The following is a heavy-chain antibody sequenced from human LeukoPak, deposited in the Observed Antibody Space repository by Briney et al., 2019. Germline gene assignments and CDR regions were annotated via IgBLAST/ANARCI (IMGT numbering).Heavy chain of an antibody. CDR3: SRESGAFCPFGY. V-gene: IGHV4-4*02. Sequence: GSLRLSCAASGFTFSGYGMHWVRQAPGKGLEWIGEVSLTGETNYNPSLNGRVTMSLDGSRNQLSLTLTSVTAADTAIYYCSRESGAFCPFGYWGQGTLVIVPP. CDR2: VSLTGET. CDR1: GFTFSGYG. J-gene: IGHJ4*02. D-gene: IGHD1-26*01.